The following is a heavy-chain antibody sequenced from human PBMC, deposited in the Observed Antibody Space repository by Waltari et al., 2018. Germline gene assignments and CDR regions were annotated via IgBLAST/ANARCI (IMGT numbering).Heavy chain of an antibody. CDR2: INPNSGGT. CDR1: GYTFTGYY. D-gene: IGHD3-22*01. J-gene: IGHJ5*02. Sequence: QVQLVQSGAEVKKPGASVKVSCKASGYTFTGYYMHWVRQAPGQGLEWMGWINPNSGGTNYAQKLQGRVTMTRDTSISTAYMERSRLRSDDTAVYYCAREVVVITNWFDPWGQGTLVTVSS. CDR3: AREVVVITNWFDP. V-gene: IGHV1-2*02.